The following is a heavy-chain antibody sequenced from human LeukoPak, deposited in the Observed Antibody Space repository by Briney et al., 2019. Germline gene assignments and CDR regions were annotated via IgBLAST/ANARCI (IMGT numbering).Heavy chain of an antibody. CDR1: GFTFSNAW. D-gene: IGHD3-10*01. V-gene: IGHV3-15*01. Sequence: PGGSLRLSCAASGFTFSNAWMSWVRQAPGKGLEWVGRIKSKTDGGTTDYTAPVKGRFTISRDDSKNTLYLQMNNLKTEDTAVYYCTTGPFDYYGSASYLANGMDVWGQGTTVTVSS. J-gene: IGHJ6*02. CDR2: IKSKTDGGTT. CDR3: TTGPFDYYGSASYLANGMDV.